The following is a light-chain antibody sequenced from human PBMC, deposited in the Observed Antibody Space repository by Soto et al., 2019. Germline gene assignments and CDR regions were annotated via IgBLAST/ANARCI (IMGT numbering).Light chain of an antibody. V-gene: IGLV1-40*01. CDR1: RSNIGAGYD. J-gene: IGLJ1*01. Sequence: QSVLTQPPSVCGAPGQRVTISCTGSRSNIGAGYDVHWYQQLPGTAPKLLIHGNTNRPSGVPDRFSGSQSGASASLASTGLQADDEADYYCQSFDSRLSGSVFGTGTKLTVL. CDR2: GNT. CDR3: QSFDSRLSGSV.